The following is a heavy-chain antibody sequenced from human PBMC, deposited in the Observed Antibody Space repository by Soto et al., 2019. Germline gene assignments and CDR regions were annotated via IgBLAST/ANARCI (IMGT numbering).Heavy chain of an antibody. Sequence: GASVKVSCRASGYTFTSYYMHWVRQAPGQGLEWMGIINPSGGSTSYAQKFQGRVTMTRDTSTSTVYMELSSLKTEDTGIYYCTTDSYITSITVRFDYWGHGTLVTVSS. D-gene: IGHD3-10*01. J-gene: IGHJ4*01. CDR2: INPSGGST. V-gene: IGHV1-46*01. CDR1: GYTFTSYY. CDR3: TTDSYITSITVRFDY.